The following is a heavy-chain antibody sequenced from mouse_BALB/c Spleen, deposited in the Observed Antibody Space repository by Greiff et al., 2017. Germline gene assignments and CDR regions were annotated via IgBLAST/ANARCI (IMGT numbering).Heavy chain of an antibody. Sequence: DVHLVESGGGLVKPGGSLKLSCAASGFTFSSYAMSWVRQTPEKRLEWVASISSGGSTYYPDSVKGRFTISRDNARNILYLQMSSLRSEDTAMYYCASAYYRSYFAYWGQGTLVTVSA. CDR2: ISSGGST. V-gene: IGHV5-6-5*01. D-gene: IGHD2-14*01. J-gene: IGHJ3*01. CDR3: ASAYYRSYFAY. CDR1: GFTFSSYA.